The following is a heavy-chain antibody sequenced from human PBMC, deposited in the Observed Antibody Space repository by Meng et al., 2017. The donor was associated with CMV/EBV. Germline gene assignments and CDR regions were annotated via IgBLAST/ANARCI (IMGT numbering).Heavy chain of an antibody. Sequence: GSLRLSCTVSGGSVSSGSYYWSWIRQPPGKGLEWIGYIYYSGSTNYNPSLKSRVTISVDTSKNQFSLKLSSVTAADTAVYYCARGRRVGPDYWGQGTLVTVSS. CDR3: ARGRRVGPDY. V-gene: IGHV4-61*01. J-gene: IGHJ4*02. CDR1: GGSVSSGSYY. CDR2: IYYSGST. D-gene: IGHD1-26*01.